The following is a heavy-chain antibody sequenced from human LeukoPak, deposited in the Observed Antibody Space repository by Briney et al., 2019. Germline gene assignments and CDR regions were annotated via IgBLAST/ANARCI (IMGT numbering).Heavy chain of an antibody. J-gene: IGHJ4*02. V-gene: IGHV5-51*01. D-gene: IGHD1-14*01. Sequence: GESLKICCKTSGYSFTSYWIGWVRQMPGKGLEWMGIIYPSDSSTIYSPSFQGQVTISADKSITTAYLQWSSLKASDSAIYYCGRAGFDYWAQGTLVTVSS. CDR3: GRAGFDY. CDR2: IYPSDSST. CDR1: GYSFTSYW.